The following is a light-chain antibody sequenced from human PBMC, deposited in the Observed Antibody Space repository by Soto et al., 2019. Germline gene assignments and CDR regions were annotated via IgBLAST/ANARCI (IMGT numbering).Light chain of an antibody. CDR2: DDS. CDR1: NIGGKN. V-gene: IGLV3-21*02. J-gene: IGLJ3*02. Sequence: SSELTQAPSVSVAPGQTARITCGGNNIGGKNVHWYQHKPGQAPVLVVYDDSDRPSGISERFSGSNSGNTATLTISRVEAGDEADYHCQVWDSSSDWVFGGGTQLTVL. CDR3: QVWDSSSDWV.